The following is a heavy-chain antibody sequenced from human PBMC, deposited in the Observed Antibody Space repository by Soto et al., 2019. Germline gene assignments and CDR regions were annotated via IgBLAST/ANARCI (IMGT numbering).Heavy chain of an antibody. Sequence: EVQLVESGGGLVQPGGSLKLSCVASGFTFSGSSMHWVRQASGKGLEWVGRIRNKANSYATAYAASVKGRFTISRDDSNNTAYRQMNSLKTEDTAVYYCTSHAPEDMIRKWGQGTLVTVSS. V-gene: IGHV3-73*02. J-gene: IGHJ4*02. CDR1: GFTFSGSS. D-gene: IGHD2-15*01. CDR2: IRNKANSYAT. CDR3: TSHAPEDMIRK.